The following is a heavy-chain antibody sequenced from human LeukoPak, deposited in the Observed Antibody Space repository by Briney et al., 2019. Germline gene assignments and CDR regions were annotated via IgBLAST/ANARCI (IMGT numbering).Heavy chain of an antibody. V-gene: IGHV4-34*01. CDR2: INHSGST. J-gene: IGHJ4*02. CDR1: GGSFSGYY. CDR3: ARWRYYDYVWGSYRDYYFDY. D-gene: IGHD3-16*02. Sequence: SETLSLTCAVYGGSFSGYYWSGIRQPPGKGLEWIGEINHSGSTNYNPSLKSRVTISVDTSKNQFSLKLSSVTAADTAVYYCARWRYYDYVWGSYRDYYFDYWGQGTLVTVSS.